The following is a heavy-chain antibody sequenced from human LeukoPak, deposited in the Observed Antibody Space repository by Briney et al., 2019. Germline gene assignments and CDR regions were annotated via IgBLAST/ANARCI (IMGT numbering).Heavy chain of an antibody. CDR3: AKDDSGYDFPNWFDP. Sequence: GGSLRLSCAASGFTFSSYGMHWVRQAPGKGLEWVAVISFDGSNKYYADSVKGRFTISRDNSKNTLYLQMNSLRAEDTAVYYCAKDDSGYDFPNWFDPWGQGTLVTVSS. CDR2: ISFDGSNK. CDR1: GFTFSSYG. D-gene: IGHD5-12*01. V-gene: IGHV3-30*18. J-gene: IGHJ5*02.